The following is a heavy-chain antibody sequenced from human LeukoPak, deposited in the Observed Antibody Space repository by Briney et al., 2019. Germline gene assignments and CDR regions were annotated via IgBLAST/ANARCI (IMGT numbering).Heavy chain of an antibody. J-gene: IGHJ4*02. CDR3: ARQEYSYASDFDY. Sequence: GASVKVSCEASGGTFSSYAISWVRQAPGQGLEWMGGIIPIFGTANYAQKFQGRVTITADESTSTAYMELSSLRSEDTAVYYCARQEYSYASDFDYWGQGTLVTVSS. CDR2: IIPIFGTA. V-gene: IGHV1-69*13. D-gene: IGHD3-16*01. CDR1: GGTFSSYA.